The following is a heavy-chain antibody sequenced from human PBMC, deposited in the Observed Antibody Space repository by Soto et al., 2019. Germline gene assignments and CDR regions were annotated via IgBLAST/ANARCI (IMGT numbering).Heavy chain of an antibody. D-gene: IGHD1-26*01. Sequence: QMQLVQSGPEVKKPGTSVKVSCKASGFTFTSSAVQWVRQARGQRLEWIGWIVVGSGNTNYAQKFQERVTITRDMSTSTAYMELSILRSEDTAVYYCAATRLWELLQFDYWGQGTLVTVSS. J-gene: IGHJ4*02. CDR3: AATRLWELLQFDY. V-gene: IGHV1-58*01. CDR2: IVVGSGNT. CDR1: GFTFTSSA.